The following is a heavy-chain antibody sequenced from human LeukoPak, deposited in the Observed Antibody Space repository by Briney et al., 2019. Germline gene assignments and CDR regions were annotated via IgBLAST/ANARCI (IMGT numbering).Heavy chain of an antibody. CDR1: GYTFVTYG. Sequence: GASVKVSCKASGYTFVTYGISWVRQAPGQGLEWMGWINPHTGDTKNAQKFHDRVTMTADPFTDTDYMELRSLRSDDTAVYYCARDDFDFDSWGQGTLVTVS. D-gene: IGHD3/OR15-3a*01. CDR3: ARDDFDFDS. CDR2: INPHTGDT. J-gene: IGHJ4*02. V-gene: IGHV1-18*01.